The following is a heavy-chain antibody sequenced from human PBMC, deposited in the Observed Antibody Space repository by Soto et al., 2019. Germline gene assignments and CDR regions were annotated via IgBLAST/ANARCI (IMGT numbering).Heavy chain of an antibody. V-gene: IGHV1-18*01. CDR3: ARDASPYYYDSSGPLFDP. Sequence: ASVKVSCKASGYTFTSYGISWVRQAPGQGLEWMGWISAYNGNTNYAQKLQGRVTMTTDTSTSTAYMELRSLRSDDTAVYYCARDASPYYYDSSGPLFDPWGQGTLVTVSS. J-gene: IGHJ5*02. D-gene: IGHD3-22*01. CDR2: ISAYNGNT. CDR1: GYTFTSYG.